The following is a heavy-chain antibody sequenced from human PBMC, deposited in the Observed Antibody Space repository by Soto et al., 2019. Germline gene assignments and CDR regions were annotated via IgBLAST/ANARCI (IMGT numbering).Heavy chain of an antibody. CDR2: IYYSGST. CDR1: GGSISSSNYY. Sequence: ETLSLTCTVSGGSISSSNYYWGWIRQPPGKGLEWIGTIYYSGSTYYNPSLKSRVTISVDTSKNQFSLKLSSVTAADTAVYYCATLYGDYDGGSDYWGQGTLVTVS. J-gene: IGHJ4*02. D-gene: IGHD4-17*01. V-gene: IGHV4-39*01. CDR3: ATLYGDYDGGSDY.